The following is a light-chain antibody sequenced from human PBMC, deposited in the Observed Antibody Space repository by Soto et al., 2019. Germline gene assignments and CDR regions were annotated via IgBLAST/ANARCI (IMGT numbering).Light chain of an antibody. CDR3: QQYNNWPV. J-gene: IGKJ1*01. CDR1: QSVSSN. Sequence: IVLTQSPATLSLSPRERATLSCRASQSVSSNLAWYQQKPGQAPRLLIYAASTRATGIPARFSGSGSGTEFTLTISSLQSEDFAVYYCQQYNNWPVFGQGTKVDI. CDR2: AAS. V-gene: IGKV3-15*01.